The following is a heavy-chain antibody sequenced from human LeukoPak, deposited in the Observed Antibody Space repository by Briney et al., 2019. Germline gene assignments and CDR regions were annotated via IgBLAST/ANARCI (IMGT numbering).Heavy chain of an antibody. J-gene: IGHJ4*02. V-gene: IGHV1-2*02. CDR2: INPNSGGT. Sequence: ASVKVSCKASGYTSTGYYMHWVRQAPGQGLEWMGWINPNSGGTNYAQKFQGRVTMTRDTSISTAYMELSRLRSDDTAVYYCAREGGAFGGVIVWVFDYWGQGTLVTVSS. D-gene: IGHD3-16*02. CDR3: AREGGAFGGVIVWVFDY. CDR1: GYTSTGYY.